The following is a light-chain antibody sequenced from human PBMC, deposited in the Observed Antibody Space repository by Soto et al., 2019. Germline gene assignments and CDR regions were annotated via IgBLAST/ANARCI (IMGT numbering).Light chain of an antibody. Sequence: QSALTQPRSVSGSPGQSVTISCTGTSSDVGGYNYVSWYQQYPGKAPKVMIYDVTKRPSGVPDRFSGSKSGNTASLTISGLQAEDEADYYCALYVGSGTVVFGGGTQLTVL. CDR2: DVT. V-gene: IGLV2-11*01. CDR3: ALYVGSGTVV. J-gene: IGLJ2*01. CDR1: SSDVGGYNY.